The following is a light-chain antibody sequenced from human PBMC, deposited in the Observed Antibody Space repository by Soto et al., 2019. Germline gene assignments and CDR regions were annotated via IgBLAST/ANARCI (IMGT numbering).Light chain of an antibody. Sequence: FVLTQSPGNLSLSPGERVTLSCKVSQSVTNSELAWYQQKPGQAPRLLIYAASSRATGIPDRFSGGGSGTDFTLTISRLEPEDSAVYYSPNHATTFGQGTKLE. CDR1: QSVTNSE. CDR2: AAS. V-gene: IGKV3-20*01. J-gene: IGKJ1*01. CDR3: PNHATT.